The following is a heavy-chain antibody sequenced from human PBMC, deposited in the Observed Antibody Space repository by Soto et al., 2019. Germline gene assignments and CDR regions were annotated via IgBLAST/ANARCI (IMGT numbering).Heavy chain of an antibody. Sequence: EVQLVESGGGLVKPGGSLRLSCAASGFTFNTYNMNWVRQAPGKGLEWVSSISTSGSDVHYGDSVKGRFTVSRDNAKNSLYVQMNSLRAEDTAVYHCARGNYGSGSNQYWFFDLWGRGTLFSVTS. J-gene: IGHJ2*01. CDR2: ISTSGSDV. D-gene: IGHD3-10*01. V-gene: IGHV3-21*01. CDR1: GFTFNTYN. CDR3: ARGNYGSGSNQYWFFDL.